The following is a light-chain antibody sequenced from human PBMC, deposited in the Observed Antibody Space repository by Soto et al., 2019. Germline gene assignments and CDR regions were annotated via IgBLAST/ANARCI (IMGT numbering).Light chain of an antibody. J-gene: IGKJ2*01. V-gene: IGKV2-24*01. Sequence: DIVMTQTPLSSPVTLGQPASISCRSSQSLLDSDGDTYLSWLQQRPGQPPRLLIYKTSSRFSGVPDRFSGSGAGTDFTLKISRAEVEDVGVYYCMQATQFPHTFGQGTKLEI. CDR1: QSLLDSDGDTY. CDR3: MQATQFPHT. CDR2: KTS.